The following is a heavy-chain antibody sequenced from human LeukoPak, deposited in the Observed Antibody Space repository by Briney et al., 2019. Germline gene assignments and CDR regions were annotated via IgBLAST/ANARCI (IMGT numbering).Heavy chain of an antibody. D-gene: IGHD6-19*01. Sequence: SVKVSCKASGGTFRSYAISWVRQAPGQGLEWMGRIIPILGIANYAQKFQGRVTITADKSTSTAYMELSSLRSEDTAVYYCARADGRAVAGTGVVAFDIWGQGTMVTVSS. CDR1: GGTFRSYA. CDR2: IIPILGIA. J-gene: IGHJ3*02. CDR3: ARADGRAVAGTGVVAFDI. V-gene: IGHV1-69*04.